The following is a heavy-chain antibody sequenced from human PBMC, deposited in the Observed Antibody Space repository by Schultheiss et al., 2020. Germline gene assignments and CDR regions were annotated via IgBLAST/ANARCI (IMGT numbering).Heavy chain of an antibody. CDR3: ARGIGVRGVIKD. J-gene: IGHJ4*02. CDR2: MNPNSGNT. Sequence: ASVKVSCKASGYTFTSYDINWVRQATGQGLEWMGWMNPNSGNTGYAQKFQGRVTMTRNTSISTAYMELSSLRSEDTAVYYCARGIGVRGVIKDWGQGTLVTVSS. V-gene: IGHV1-8*01. D-gene: IGHD3-10*01. CDR1: GYTFTSYD.